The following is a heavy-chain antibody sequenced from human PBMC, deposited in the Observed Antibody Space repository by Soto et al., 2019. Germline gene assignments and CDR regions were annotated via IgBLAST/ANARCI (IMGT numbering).Heavy chain of an antibody. Sequence: GESLKISCKGSGYSFSNYWIAWVRQMPGKGLEYMGIIYPSDSQTRYSPSFQGQVTISADKSISTAYLQWTSLKASDTAIYYCARHGFYGDYSSNYFDPWGQGALVTVSS. CDR3: ARHGFYGDYSSNYFDP. D-gene: IGHD4-17*01. CDR2: IYPSDSQT. J-gene: IGHJ5*02. V-gene: IGHV5-51*01. CDR1: GYSFSNYW.